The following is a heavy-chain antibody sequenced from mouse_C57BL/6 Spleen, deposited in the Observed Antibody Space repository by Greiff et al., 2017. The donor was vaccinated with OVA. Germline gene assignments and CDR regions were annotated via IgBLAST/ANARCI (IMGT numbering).Heavy chain of an antibody. CDR3: ARSEYDDY. J-gene: IGHJ2*01. CDR1: GYSFTGYY. V-gene: IGHV1-42*01. Sequence: EVQLQQSGPELVKPGASVKISCKASGYSFTGYYMNWVKQSPDKSLEWIGEINPSTGGTTYNQKFKAKATLTVDKSSSTAYMQLKSLTSEDSAVSYCARSEYDDYWGQGTTLTVSS. D-gene: IGHD2-14*01. CDR2: INPSTGGT.